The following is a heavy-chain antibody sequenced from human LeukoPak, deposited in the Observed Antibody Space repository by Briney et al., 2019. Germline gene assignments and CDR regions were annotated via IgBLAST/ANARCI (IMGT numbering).Heavy chain of an antibody. CDR3: ARVGRFGELEDDGMDV. CDR1: GYSFTTYY. D-gene: IGHD3-10*01. V-gene: IGHV1-46*01. Sequence: ASVKVSCKAFGYSFTTYYVHWMRQAPGQGLEWMGIINPSGGSTTSAQTFQGRVTMTRDTSTSTAYMELSSLRSEDTAVYFCARVGRFGELEDDGMDVWGQGTTVTVSS. J-gene: IGHJ6*02. CDR2: INPSGGST.